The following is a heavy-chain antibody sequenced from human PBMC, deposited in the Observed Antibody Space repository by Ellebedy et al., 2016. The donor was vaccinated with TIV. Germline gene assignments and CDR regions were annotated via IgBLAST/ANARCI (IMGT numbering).Heavy chain of an antibody. Sequence: MPSETLSLTCTVSGGSISSGGYYWSWIRQHPGKGLEWIGYIYYSGSAYYNPSLTSRVTISLDTSKNQFSLKLSSVTAADTAVYYCARGMKDSSGYFYWYFDLWGRGTLVTVSS. J-gene: IGHJ2*01. V-gene: IGHV4-31*03. CDR2: IYYSGSA. CDR3: ARGMKDSSGYFYWYFDL. CDR1: GGSISSGGYY. D-gene: IGHD3-22*01.